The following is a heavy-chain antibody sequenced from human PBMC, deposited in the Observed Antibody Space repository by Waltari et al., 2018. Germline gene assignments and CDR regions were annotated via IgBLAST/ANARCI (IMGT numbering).Heavy chain of an antibody. Sequence: EVQLVESGGGLVQPGGSLRLSCSASGYPFSSYWMSWVRQAPGKGLEWVANIKQDGSEKYYVDSVKGRFTISRDNAKNSLYLQMNSLRAEDTAVYYCASGVSFDYWGQGTLVTVSS. CDR2: IKQDGSEK. V-gene: IGHV3-7*01. J-gene: IGHJ4*02. CDR3: ASGVSFDY. D-gene: IGHD2-8*01. CDR1: GYPFSSYW.